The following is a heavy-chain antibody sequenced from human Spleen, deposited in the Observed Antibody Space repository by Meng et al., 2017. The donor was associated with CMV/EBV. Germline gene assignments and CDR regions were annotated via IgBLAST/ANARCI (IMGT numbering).Heavy chain of an antibody. CDR1: GFIFSNYG. Sequence: GESLKISCATSGFIFSNYGIHWVRQAPDKGLEWVAFIRYDGNNKDYGDSVKGRFTVSRDNSKNMVYLQMNSLRAEDTAVYYCAKDDSAYFDFRSGYSTPPDYWGQGTLVTVSS. V-gene: IGHV3-30*02. J-gene: IGHJ4*02. CDR3: AKDDSAYFDFRSGYSTPPDY. D-gene: IGHD3-3*01. CDR2: IRYDGNNK.